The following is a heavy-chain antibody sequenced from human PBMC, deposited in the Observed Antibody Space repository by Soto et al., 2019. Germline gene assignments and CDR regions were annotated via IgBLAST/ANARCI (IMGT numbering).Heavy chain of an antibody. CDR2: IYTSGST. D-gene: IGHD3-10*01. J-gene: IGHJ6*02. Sequence: SETLSLTCTVSGGSISSYYWSWIRQPAGKGLEWIGRIYTSGSTNYNPSLKSRVTMSVDTSKNQFSLKLSSVTAADTAVYYCVREHHTVRGVTLYYYYYGMDVWRQGTTVTVSS. CDR1: GGSISSYY. CDR3: VREHHTVRGVTLYYYYYGMDV. V-gene: IGHV4-4*07.